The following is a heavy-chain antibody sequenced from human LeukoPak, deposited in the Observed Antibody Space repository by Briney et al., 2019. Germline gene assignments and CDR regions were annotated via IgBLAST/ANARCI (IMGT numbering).Heavy chain of an antibody. J-gene: IGHJ4*02. V-gene: IGHV3-64*02. CDR3: ARWGSTSCYDY. CDR1: GFTFSTYA. D-gene: IGHD2-2*01. Sequence: GGSLRLSCAASGFTFSTYAMHWVRQAPGKGLEYVSAIGTSGDNTYYADSVRGRFTISRDNSKNTLFLQMGSLSADDMAVYYCARWGSTSCYDYWGQGTLVTVSS. CDR2: IGTSGDNT.